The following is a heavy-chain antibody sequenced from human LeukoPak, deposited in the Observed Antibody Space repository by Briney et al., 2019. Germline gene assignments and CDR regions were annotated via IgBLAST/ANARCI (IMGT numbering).Heavy chain of an antibody. Sequence: GGSLRLSCAASGFTFSSYWMSWVRQAPGKGLEWVANMKQDGSEKYYVDSVKGRFTISRDNAKNSLYLQMNSLRAEDTAVYYCARDPKSWGDYYYYGMDVWGQGTTVTVSS. V-gene: IGHV3-7*01. CDR3: ARDPKSWGDYYYYGMDV. CDR2: MKQDGSEK. CDR1: GFTFSSYW. D-gene: IGHD7-27*01. J-gene: IGHJ6*02.